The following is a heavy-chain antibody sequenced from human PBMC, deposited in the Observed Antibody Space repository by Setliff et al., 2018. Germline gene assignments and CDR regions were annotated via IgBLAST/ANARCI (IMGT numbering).Heavy chain of an antibody. J-gene: IGHJ4*02. V-gene: IGHV4-34*01. CDR2: INHSGGT. CDR1: GGSFSGYY. CDR3: ARRSSFWSGYFDY. D-gene: IGHD3-3*01. Sequence: SETLSLTCAVYGGSFSGYYWSWIRQPPGKGLEWIGEINHSGGTNYNPSLKSRVTISIHTSKNQFSLNLSSVTAADTAVYYCARRSSFWSGYFDYWGQGTLVTVSS.